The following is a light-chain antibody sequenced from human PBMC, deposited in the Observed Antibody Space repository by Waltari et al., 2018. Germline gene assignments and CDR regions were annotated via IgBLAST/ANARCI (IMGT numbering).Light chain of an antibody. V-gene: IGLV2-23*01. J-gene: IGLJ1*01. CDR2: EAT. Sequence: QSALTQPASVSGSPGQSITISCPGTSSYVGSFNLVTWYQQHPGKAPKLIIYEATNRPSGVSNRFSGSKSGNTASLTISGLQADDEADYYCCSYTGTSPLYVFGTGTKVCVL. CDR1: SSYVGSFNL. CDR3: CSYTGTSPLYV.